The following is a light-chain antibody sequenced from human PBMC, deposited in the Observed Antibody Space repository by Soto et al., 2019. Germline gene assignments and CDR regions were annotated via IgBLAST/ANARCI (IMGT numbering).Light chain of an antibody. V-gene: IGLV1-47*01. Sequence: QAVVTQPPSASGTPGQRVTISCSGSSSNIGSDYVSWYQQLPGTAPKLLIYRNNQRPSGVPDRFSGSKSGTSASLAISGLRSEDEADYYCAAWDDSLSGLVFGGGTQLTVL. CDR1: SSNIGSDY. CDR3: AAWDDSLSGLV. J-gene: IGLJ2*01. CDR2: RNN.